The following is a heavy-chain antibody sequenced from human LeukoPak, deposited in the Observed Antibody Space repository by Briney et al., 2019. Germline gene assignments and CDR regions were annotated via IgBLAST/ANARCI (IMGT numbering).Heavy chain of an antibody. CDR1: GFTFSSYA. CDR3: AKDLDSSGYYFDY. D-gene: IGHD3-22*01. J-gene: IGHJ4*02. CDR2: ISGSGGGT. V-gene: IGHV3-23*01. Sequence: GGSLRLSCAASGFTFSSYAMSWVRQAPGKGLEWVSAISGSGGGTYYADSVKGRFTISRDNSKNTLYLQMNSLRAEDTAVYYCAKDLDSSGYYFDYWGQGTLVTVSS.